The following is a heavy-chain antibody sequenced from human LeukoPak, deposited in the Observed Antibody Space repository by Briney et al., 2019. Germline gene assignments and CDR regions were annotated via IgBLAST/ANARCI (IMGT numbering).Heavy chain of an antibody. CDR1: GYTFSIYD. CDR2: MNPNSGNT. J-gene: IGHJ4*02. CDR3: ARQSRDYPFDY. D-gene: IGHD4-17*01. Sequence: GASVKVSCKASGYTFSIYDINWVRQATGQGLEWMGWMNPNSGNTGYAQKFQGRVTMTRSTSISTAYMELSSLRTEDTAVYYCARQSRDYPFDYWGQGTLVTVSS. V-gene: IGHV1-8*01.